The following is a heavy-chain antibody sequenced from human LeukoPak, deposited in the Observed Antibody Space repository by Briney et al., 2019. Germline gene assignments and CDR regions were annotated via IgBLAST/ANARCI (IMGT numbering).Heavy chain of an antibody. CDR1: GGTFSSYA. CDR2: IIPIFGTA. CDR3: ATSSTVWALDY. Sequence: AASVKVSCKASGGTFSSYAISWVRQAPGQGLEWMGGIIPIFGTANYAQKFQGRVTITADESTSTAYVELSSLRSEDTAVYYCATSSTVWALDYWGQGTLVTVSS. J-gene: IGHJ4*02. D-gene: IGHD4-11*01. V-gene: IGHV1-69*13.